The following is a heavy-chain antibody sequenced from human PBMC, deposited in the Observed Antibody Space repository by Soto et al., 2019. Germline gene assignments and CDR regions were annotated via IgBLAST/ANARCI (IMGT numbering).Heavy chain of an antibody. J-gene: IGHJ6*02. CDR2: ISGSGGST. D-gene: IGHD2-15*01. Sequence: GGSLRLSCAASGFTFSSYAMSWVRQAPGKGLEWVSAISGSGGSTYYADSVKGRFTISRDNSKNTLYLQMNSLRAEDTAVYYCATRDIVVVVAVLDGMDAWGQGTTVTVSS. CDR3: ATRDIVVVVAVLDGMDA. V-gene: IGHV3-23*01. CDR1: GFTFSSYA.